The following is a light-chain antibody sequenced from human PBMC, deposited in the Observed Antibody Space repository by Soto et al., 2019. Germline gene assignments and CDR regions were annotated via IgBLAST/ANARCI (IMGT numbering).Light chain of an antibody. CDR3: HQSYSTPWT. V-gene: IGKV1-39*01. CDR2: AAS. J-gene: IGKJ1*01. CDR1: QTITRY. Sequence: DIKMTQSPSSLSASVGDRVTITCRASQTITRYLNWYQQKPGKAPKLLIYAASSLQSAVPSRFSGSGSGTDLTLTISSLQPEDSATYYSHQSYSTPWTFGLGPKVDIK.